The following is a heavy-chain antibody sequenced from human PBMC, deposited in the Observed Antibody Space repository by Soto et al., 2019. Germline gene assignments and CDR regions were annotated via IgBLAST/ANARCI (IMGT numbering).Heavy chain of an antibody. CDR1: AFTFRSYT. CDR3: ARDRDSSYFPPPYYFDS. CDR2: ISYDGSKT. D-gene: IGHD4-4*01. Sequence: GGSLRLSCAASAFTFRSYTMHWVRQAPGKGLEWVVTISYDGSKTNYADSVRGRFTISRDNSKSTLFLQMDSLRPEDTAVYSCARDRDSSYFPPPYYFDSWGQGTLVTVSS. J-gene: IGHJ4*02. V-gene: IGHV3-30*04.